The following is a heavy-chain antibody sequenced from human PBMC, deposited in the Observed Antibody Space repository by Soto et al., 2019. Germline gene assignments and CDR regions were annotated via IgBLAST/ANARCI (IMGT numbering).Heavy chain of an antibody. CDR3: ARGGWSTWFDP. J-gene: IGHJ5*02. Sequence: EVQLVETGGGLIQPGESLRLSCAVSGFTVSSNYMSWVRQAPGKGLEWVSVIYSAGTTYYADSVKGRFTISRDTSKNTLHLQMDSLRAEDTAVYFCARGGWSTWFDPWGQGTLVTVSS. CDR2: IYSAGTT. D-gene: IGHD2-8*01. V-gene: IGHV3-53*02. CDR1: GFTVSSNY.